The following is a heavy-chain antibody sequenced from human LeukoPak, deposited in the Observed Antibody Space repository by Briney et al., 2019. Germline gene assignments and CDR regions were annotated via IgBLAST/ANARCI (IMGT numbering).Heavy chain of an antibody. CDR2: LYHTGST. CDR3: ARGVTMIGRLRFDP. J-gene: IGHJ5*02. Sequence: SETLSLTCTVSGYSISSGYYWGWIRQPPGKGLEWIGSLYHTGSTYYNPSLKSRVTISVDTSTNQFSLKLTSVTAADTAVYYCARGVTMIGRLRFDPWGQGTLVTVSS. CDR1: GYSISSGYY. V-gene: IGHV4-38-2*02. D-gene: IGHD3-22*01.